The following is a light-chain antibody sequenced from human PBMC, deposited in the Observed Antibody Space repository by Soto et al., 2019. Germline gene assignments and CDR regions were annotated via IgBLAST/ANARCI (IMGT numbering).Light chain of an antibody. CDR2: ASS. CDR3: QQSNTIPYT. V-gene: IGKV1-39*01. CDR1: QPISIY. J-gene: IGKJ5*01. Sequence: DIQMTQSPSSLSASVGDRVTISCRASQPISIYINWYQQKPGKAPKLLIYASSNLQGGVPSRFSGSGSGTHFPLTISSLQPEEFATYSCQQSNTIPYTFGQGTRLEIK.